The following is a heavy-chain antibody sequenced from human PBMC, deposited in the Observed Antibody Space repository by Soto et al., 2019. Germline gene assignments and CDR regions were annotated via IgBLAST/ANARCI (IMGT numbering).Heavy chain of an antibody. V-gene: IGHV3-11*06. J-gene: IGHJ5*02. CDR1: GFTFSDYY. D-gene: IGHD2-21*01. Sequence: QVQLVESGGGLVKPGGSLRLSCATSGFTFSDYYMSWIRQAPGKGLEFVSYISPKGTYRTYADSVKCRFTISRDNAKNSLYLQVNSLRAEDTAVYYCSRGGGGGLFDLWGQGTCVTVSS. CDR2: ISPKGTYR. CDR3: SRGGGGGLFDL.